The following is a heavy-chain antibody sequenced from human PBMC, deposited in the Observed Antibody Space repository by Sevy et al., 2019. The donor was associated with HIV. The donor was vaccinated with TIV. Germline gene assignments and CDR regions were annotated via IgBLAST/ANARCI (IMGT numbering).Heavy chain of an antibody. CDR1: GYTFTSYG. CDR2: ISAYNGNT. D-gene: IGHD3-22*01. Sequence: ASVKVSCKASGYTFTSYGISWVRQAPGQGLEWMGWISAYNGNTNYAQKLQGRVTMTTDTSTSTAYMELRSQRSDDTAVYYCARDEKEWVVVTPVYFDYWGQGTLVTVSS. J-gene: IGHJ4*02. V-gene: IGHV1-18*01. CDR3: ARDEKEWVVVTPVYFDY.